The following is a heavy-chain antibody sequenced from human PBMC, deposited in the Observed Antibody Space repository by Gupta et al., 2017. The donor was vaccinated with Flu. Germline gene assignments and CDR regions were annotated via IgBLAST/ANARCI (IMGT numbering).Heavy chain of an antibody. CDR3: AREGYYGGNRGYFDL. V-gene: IGHV3-53*01. CDR2: IYSGGST. D-gene: IGHD4-17*01. J-gene: IGHJ2*01. Sequence: QAPGKGLEWVSVIYSGGSTYYADSVKGRFTISRDNSKNTLYLQMNSLRAEDTAVYYCAREGYYGGNRGYFDLWGRGTLVTVSS.